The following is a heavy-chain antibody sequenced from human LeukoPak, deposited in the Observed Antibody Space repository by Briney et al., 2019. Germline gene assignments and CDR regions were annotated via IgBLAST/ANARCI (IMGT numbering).Heavy chain of an antibody. Sequence: GGSLRLSCAVSGITLSNYAMSWVRQAPGKGLEWVAGISGGGGGTNYADSVKGRFTISRDNSKNTPYLQMNSLRAEDTAVYYCARDHFDGAFDIWGQGTMVTVSS. J-gene: IGHJ3*02. CDR1: GITLSNYA. D-gene: IGHD3-9*01. CDR2: ISGGGGGT. CDR3: ARDHFDGAFDI. V-gene: IGHV3-23*01.